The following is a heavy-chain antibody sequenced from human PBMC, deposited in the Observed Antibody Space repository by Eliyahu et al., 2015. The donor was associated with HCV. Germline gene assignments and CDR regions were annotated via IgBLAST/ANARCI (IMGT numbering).Heavy chain of an antibody. CDR1: GFTXSSNY. Sequence: EVQLVESGGGLVQPGGSLRLSCAASGFTXSSNYMSWVRQAPGKGLEWVSVIYSGGSTYYADSVKGRFTIPRDNSKNTLYLQMNSLRAEDTAVYYCARFRLWFGESHFDYWGQGTLVTVSS. CDR2: IYSGGST. V-gene: IGHV3-66*01. CDR3: ARFRLWFGESHFDY. D-gene: IGHD3-10*01. J-gene: IGHJ4*02.